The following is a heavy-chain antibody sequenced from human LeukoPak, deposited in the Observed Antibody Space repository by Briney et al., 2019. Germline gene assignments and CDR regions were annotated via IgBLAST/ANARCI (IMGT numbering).Heavy chain of an antibody. CDR3: ARSGTYCGGDCYQLDY. Sequence: SVTVSCKASGGTFSSYAISWVRQAPGQGLEWMGGIIPIFGTANYAQKFQGRVTITADESTSTAYMELSSLRSEDTAVYYCARSGTYCGGDCYQLDYWGQGTLVTVSS. J-gene: IGHJ4*02. V-gene: IGHV1-69*13. D-gene: IGHD2-21*01. CDR1: GGTFSSYA. CDR2: IIPIFGTA.